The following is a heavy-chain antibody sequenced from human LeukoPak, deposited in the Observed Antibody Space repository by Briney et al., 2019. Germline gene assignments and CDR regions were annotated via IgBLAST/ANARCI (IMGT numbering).Heavy chain of an antibody. CDR3: ARGGSPIVVVPAAPHGMDV. V-gene: IGHV4-34*01. D-gene: IGHD2-2*01. J-gene: IGHJ6*04. CDR1: GGSFSGYY. Sequence: SETLSLTCAVYGGSFSGYYWSWIRQPPGKGLEWIGEINHSGSTNYNPSLKSRVTILVDTSKKQFSLKLSSVTAADMAVYYCARGGSPIVVVPAAPHGMDVWGKGTTVTVSS. CDR2: INHSGST.